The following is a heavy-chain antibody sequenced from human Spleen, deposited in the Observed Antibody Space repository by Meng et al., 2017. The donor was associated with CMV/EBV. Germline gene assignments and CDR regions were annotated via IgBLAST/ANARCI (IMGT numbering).Heavy chain of an antibody. CDR3: ARATTTLTPYFDF. CDR2: IYYSGST. J-gene: IGHJ4*02. D-gene: IGHD4-11*01. Sequence: VSGGSISSRTYYWGWIRQPPGKGLEWIGNIYYSGSTPYNPSLKSRVTISVDTSKNQVFLKLSSVTAADTAVYYCARATTTLTPYFDFWGQGTLVTVSS. CDR1: GGSISSRTYY. V-gene: IGHV4-39*07.